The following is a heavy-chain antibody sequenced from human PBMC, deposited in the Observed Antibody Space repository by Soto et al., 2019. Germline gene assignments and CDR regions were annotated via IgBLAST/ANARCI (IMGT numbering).Heavy chain of an antibody. D-gene: IGHD3-3*01. CDR1: GGSIGSYY. V-gene: IGHV4-59*08. CDR3: ARGGWRQIDY. J-gene: IGHJ4*02. CDR2: IYYSGST. Sequence: QVQLQESGPGLVQPSETLSLTCSVSGGSIGSYYWSWIRQPPGKGLEWIGYIYYSGSTNYNPSLKSRVTRSVDTSKNQFSLKLSSVTAADTAVYYCARGGWRQIDYWGQGTLVTVSS.